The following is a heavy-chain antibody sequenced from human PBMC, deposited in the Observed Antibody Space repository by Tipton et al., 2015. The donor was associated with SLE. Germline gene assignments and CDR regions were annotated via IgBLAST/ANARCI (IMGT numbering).Heavy chain of an antibody. J-gene: IGHJ4*02. CDR3: ARALYYYGSGSPSYFDY. D-gene: IGHD3-10*01. CDR1: GYTFTSYG. V-gene: IGHV1-69*13. Sequence: QSGAEVKKPGASVKVSCKASGYTFTSYGISWVRQAPGQGLEWMGWIIPIFGTANYAQKFQGRVTITADESTSTAYMELSSLRSEDTAVYYCARALYYYGSGSPSYFDYWGQGTLVTVSS. CDR2: IIPIFGTA.